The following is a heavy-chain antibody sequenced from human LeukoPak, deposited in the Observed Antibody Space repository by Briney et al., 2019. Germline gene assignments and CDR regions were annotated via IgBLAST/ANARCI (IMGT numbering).Heavy chain of an antibody. Sequence: GGSLRLSCAASGFTFSSYWMHWVRQAPGKGLVWVSRINSDGSSTSYADSVKGRFTISRDNAKNTLYLQMHSLRAEGTAVYYCVVPLGSGIYGFDIWGQGTVVTVSS. CDR2: INSDGSST. CDR3: VVPLGSGIYGFDI. D-gene: IGHD3-10*01. V-gene: IGHV3-74*01. J-gene: IGHJ3*02. CDR1: GFTFSSYW.